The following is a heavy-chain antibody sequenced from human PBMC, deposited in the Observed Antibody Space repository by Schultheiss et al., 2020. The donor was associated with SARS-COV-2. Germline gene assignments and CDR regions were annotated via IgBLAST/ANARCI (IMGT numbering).Heavy chain of an antibody. CDR1: GFTFSSYG. D-gene: IGHD2-8*02. CDR3: ARDLMSGETVLVAIDY. CDR2: TSYDGSKK. V-gene: IGHV3-30*03. Sequence: GGSLRLSCAASGFTFSSYGMHWVRQAPGKGLEWVAVTSYDGSKKFYADSVKGRFTISRDNSKNTLYLQMNSLRVEDTAVYYCARDLMSGETVLVAIDYWGQGTLVTVSS. J-gene: IGHJ4*02.